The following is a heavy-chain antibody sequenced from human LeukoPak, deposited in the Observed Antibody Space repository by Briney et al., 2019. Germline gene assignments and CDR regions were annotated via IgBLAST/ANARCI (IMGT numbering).Heavy chain of an antibody. J-gene: IGHJ5*02. CDR2: INPNNGGT. D-gene: IGHD2-15*01. V-gene: IGHV1-2*02. Sequence: ASVKVSCKASGYTFTGYYMHWVRQAPGQGLEWMGWINPNNGGTKYVQKFQGRVTMTRDTSISTAYMQLSRLRPDDTAGYYCARGYICSGGTCYSRLWFDPWGQGTLVSVSS. CDR3: ARGYICSGGTCYSRLWFDP. CDR1: GYTFTGYY.